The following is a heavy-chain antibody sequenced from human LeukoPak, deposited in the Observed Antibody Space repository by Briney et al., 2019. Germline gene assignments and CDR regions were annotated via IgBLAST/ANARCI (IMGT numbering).Heavy chain of an antibody. CDR2: INADGSST. D-gene: IGHD1-26*01. CDR1: AFTFTDHW. J-gene: IGHJ5*02. CDR3: ARSGSVGGNNWFDP. Sequence: GGSLRLSCAASAFTFTDHWMHWVRQAPGKGLVWVSRINADGSSTTYADSVRGRFTISRDNAKNTLYLQMNSLRVDDTAVYYCARSGSVGGNNWFDPWGQGTLVTVSS. V-gene: IGHV3-74*01.